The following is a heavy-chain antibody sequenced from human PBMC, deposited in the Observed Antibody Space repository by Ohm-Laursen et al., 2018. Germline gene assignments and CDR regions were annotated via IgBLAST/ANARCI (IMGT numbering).Heavy chain of an antibody. J-gene: IGHJ4*02. CDR2: VNSGGGT. CDR1: GSTFGPFT. V-gene: IGHV3-23*01. CDR3: AKSQKALVVPAAIDFDY. D-gene: IGHD2-2*01. Sequence: SLRLSCSASGSTFGPFTMNWVRHAPGKGLEWVSGVNSGGGTYYANSVKGRFTISRDNSKNMVYLLMGSLRAEDAAVYYCAKSQKALVVPAAIDFDYWGQGTLVTVSS.